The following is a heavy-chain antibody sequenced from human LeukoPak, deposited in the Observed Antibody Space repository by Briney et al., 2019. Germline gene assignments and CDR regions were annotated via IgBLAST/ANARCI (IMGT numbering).Heavy chain of an antibody. D-gene: IGHD3-3*01. V-gene: IGHV3-66*01. J-gene: IGHJ3*02. CDR1: GFTVSSNY. CDR3: ASLPLVTYETDAFDI. Sequence: PGGSLRLSCAASGFTVSSNYMSWVRQAPGKGLEWVSVIYSGGSTYYADSLKGRFTISRDNYKNTLYLQMNSLRAEDTAVYYCASLPLVTYETDAFDIWGQGTMVTVSS. CDR2: IYSGGST.